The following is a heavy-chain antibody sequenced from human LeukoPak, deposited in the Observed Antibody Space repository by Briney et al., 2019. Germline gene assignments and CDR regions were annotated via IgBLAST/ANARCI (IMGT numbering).Heavy chain of an antibody. CDR1: GFTFSSYA. V-gene: IGHV3-23*01. CDR2: ISGSGGST. J-gene: IGHJ6*02. CDR3: ARDCTNGVCPTPYYYGMDV. D-gene: IGHD2-8*01. Sequence: GGSLRLSCAASGFTFSSYAMSWVRQAPGKGLEWVSAISGSGGSTYYADSVKGRFTISRDNSKNTLYLQMNSLRAEDTAVYYCARDCTNGVCPTPYYYGMDVWGQGTTVTVSS.